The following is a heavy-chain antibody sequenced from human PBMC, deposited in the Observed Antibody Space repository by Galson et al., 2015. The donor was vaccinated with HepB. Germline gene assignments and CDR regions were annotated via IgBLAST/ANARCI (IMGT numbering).Heavy chain of an antibody. CDR2: IIPIFGTA. CDR3: ARDNYYDSSGYYPTPHWYFDL. D-gene: IGHD3-22*01. CDR1: GGTFSSYA. V-gene: IGHV1-69*13. J-gene: IGHJ2*01. Sequence: SVKVSCKASGGTFSSYAISWVRQAPGQGLEWMGGIIPIFGTANYAQKFQGRVTITADESTSTAYMELSSLRSEDTAVYYCARDNYYDSSGYYPTPHWYFDLWGRGTLVTVSS.